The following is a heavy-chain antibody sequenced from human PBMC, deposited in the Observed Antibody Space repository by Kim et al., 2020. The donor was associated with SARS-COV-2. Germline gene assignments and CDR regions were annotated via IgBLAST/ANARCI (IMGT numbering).Heavy chain of an antibody. Sequence: SYNPPLKSRVTISVDTSKNQFSLKLSSVTAADTAVYYCARFYDSSGYSDYWGQGTLVTVCS. J-gene: IGHJ4*02. D-gene: IGHD3-22*01. CDR3: ARFYDSSGYSDY. V-gene: IGHV4-39*01.